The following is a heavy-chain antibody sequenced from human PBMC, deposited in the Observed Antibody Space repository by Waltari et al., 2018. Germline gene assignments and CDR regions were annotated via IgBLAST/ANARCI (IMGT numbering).Heavy chain of an antibody. J-gene: IGHJ5*02. CDR2: ISISSIYI. CDR1: GFTFSSYS. D-gene: IGHD6-13*01. Sequence: EVQLVESGGGLVKPGGSLRLSCAASGFTFSSYSMNWVRRAPGKGLGWVSSISISSIYIYYADSVKGRFTISRDNAKNSLYLQMNSLRAEVTAVYYCARDLGIAAAGTGNWFDPWGQGTLVTVSS. V-gene: IGHV3-21*01. CDR3: ARDLGIAAAGTGNWFDP.